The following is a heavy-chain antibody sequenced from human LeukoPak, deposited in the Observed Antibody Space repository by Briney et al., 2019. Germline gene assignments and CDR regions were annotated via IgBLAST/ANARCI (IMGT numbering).Heavy chain of an antibody. CDR1: EYSFTNYW. D-gene: IGHD3-10*01. Sequence: PGESLNISCKGSEYSFTNYWIAGVRQMPGQGLEWMAIIYPGDSDARYSPSFQGQVTISVDKSISTTYLRWSSLKASDTAMYYCARRGWGFGEPKRDHDTFDIWGQGTMVTVSS. V-gene: IGHV5-51*01. CDR2: IYPGDSDA. J-gene: IGHJ3*02. CDR3: ARRGWGFGEPKRDHDTFDI.